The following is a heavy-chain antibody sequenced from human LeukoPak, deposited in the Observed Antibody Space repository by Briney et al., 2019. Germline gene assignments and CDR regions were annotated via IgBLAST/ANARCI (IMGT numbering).Heavy chain of an antibody. V-gene: IGHV4-34*01. D-gene: IGHD1-1*01. J-gene: IGHJ6*03. CDR3: ARARETGTRYYYYYMDV. CDR1: GGTFSGYY. CDR2: INHSGST. Sequence: PSETLSLTCAVYGGTFSGYYWSWIRQPPGKGLEWIGEINHSGSTNYNPSLKSRVTIPVDTSKNQFSLKLSSVTAADTAVYYCARARETGTRYYYYYMDVWGKGTTVTVSS.